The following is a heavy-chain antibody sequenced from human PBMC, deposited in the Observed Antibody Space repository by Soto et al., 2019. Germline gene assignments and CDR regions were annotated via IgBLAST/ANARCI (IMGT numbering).Heavy chain of an antibody. CDR2: ISGSGGST. J-gene: IGHJ3*02. D-gene: IGHD2-2*01. Sequence: GGSLRLSCAASGFTFSSYAMSWVRQAPGKGLEWVSAISGSGGSTYYADSVKGRFTISRDNSKNTLYLQMNSLRAEDTAVYYCATSHLYCSSTSCYAFDIWGQGTMVTVSS. CDR3: ATSHLYCSSTSCYAFDI. CDR1: GFTFSSYA. V-gene: IGHV3-23*01.